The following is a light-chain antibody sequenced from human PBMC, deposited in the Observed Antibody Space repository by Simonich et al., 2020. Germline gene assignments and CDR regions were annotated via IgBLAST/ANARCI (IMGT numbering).Light chain of an antibody. CDR2: GAS. J-gene: IGKJ4*01. CDR3: QQYNNWPPLT. CDR1: QSVSSN. V-gene: IGKV3-15*01. Sequence: EIVMTQSPATLSVSPGERAPTSCRASQSVSSNLAWYQQKPGQAPRLLIYGASNRATGIPARFSGSGSGTEFTLTISSLQSEDFAVYYCQQYNNWPPLTFGGGTKVEIK.